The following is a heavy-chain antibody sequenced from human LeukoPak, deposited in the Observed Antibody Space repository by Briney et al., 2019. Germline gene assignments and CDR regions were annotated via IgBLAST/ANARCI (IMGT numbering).Heavy chain of an antibody. CDR1: GGSISSGSYY. CDR2: IYTSGST. CDR3: ASGINS. D-gene: IGHD1-26*01. V-gene: IGHV4-61*02. J-gene: IGHJ4*02. Sequence: SQTLSLTCTVSGGSISSGSYYWSWIRQPAGKGLEWIGRIYTSGSTNYNPSLKSRVTISVDTSKNQFSLKLSSVTAADTAVYYCASGINSWGQGTLVTVSS.